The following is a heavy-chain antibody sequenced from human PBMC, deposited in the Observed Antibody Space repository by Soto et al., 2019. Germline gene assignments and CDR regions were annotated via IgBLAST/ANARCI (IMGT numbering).Heavy chain of an antibody. J-gene: IGHJ3*02. CDR2: IYYSGST. V-gene: IGHV4-31*03. Sequence: SETLSLTCTVSGGSVSSGAYYWTWIRQRPGKGLEWIGYIYYSGSTYYSPSLKSRLSISLDTSKNQVSLRPSSVTAADTAMYDCARARLRAVYAFDIWGRGTMVTVSS. CDR3: ARARLRAVYAFDI. D-gene: IGHD5-12*01. CDR1: GGSVSSGAYY.